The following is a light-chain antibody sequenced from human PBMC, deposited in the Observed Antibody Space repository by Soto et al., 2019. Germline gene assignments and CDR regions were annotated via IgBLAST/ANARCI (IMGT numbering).Light chain of an antibody. CDR2: GAS. CDR3: QQYNNWPPWT. CDR1: QSVSSN. V-gene: IGKV3-15*01. J-gene: IGKJ1*01. Sequence: EIVMTQSPATLSVSPGERATLSCRASQSVSSNLAWYQQKPGQAPRLLIYGASTRATGIPARFRGSGSGTEVTLTISSLQSEDFAVYSCQQYNNWPPWTFGQGTKVEIK.